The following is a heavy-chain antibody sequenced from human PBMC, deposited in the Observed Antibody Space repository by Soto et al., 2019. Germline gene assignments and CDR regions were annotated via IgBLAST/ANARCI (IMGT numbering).Heavy chain of an antibody. V-gene: IGHV1-2*04. CDR2: INPNSGGT. CDR1: GYTFTGYY. D-gene: IGHD3-3*01. J-gene: IGHJ6*02. Sequence: ASVKVSCKASGYTFTGYYMHWVRQAPGQGLEWMGWINPNSGGTNYAQKFQGWVTMTRDTSISTAYMELSRLRSDDTAVYYCARGNYDFWSGYPPAYYYGMDVWGQGTTVTVSS. CDR3: ARGNYDFWSGYPPAYYYGMDV.